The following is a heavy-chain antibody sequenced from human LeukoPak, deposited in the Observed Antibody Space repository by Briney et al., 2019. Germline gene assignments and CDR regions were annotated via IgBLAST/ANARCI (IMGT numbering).Heavy chain of an antibody. Sequence: PGGSLRLSCAASGFTFSSYWMSWVRQAPGKGLEWVANIKQDGSEKYYVDSVKGRFTISRDNAKNSLYLQMNSLRAEDMALYYCAKDIYPFTMTTTNVAFDIWGQGTMVTVSS. V-gene: IGHV3-7*03. J-gene: IGHJ3*02. D-gene: IGHD3-22*01. CDR3: AKDIYPFTMTTTNVAFDI. CDR2: IKQDGSEK. CDR1: GFTFSSYW.